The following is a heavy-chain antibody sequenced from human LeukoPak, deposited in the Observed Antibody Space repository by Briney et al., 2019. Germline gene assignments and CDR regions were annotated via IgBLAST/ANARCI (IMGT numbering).Heavy chain of an antibody. J-gene: IGHJ4*02. V-gene: IGHV3-30-3*01. CDR3: ARVISE. Sequence: GRSLGLSCAASGFTFSSYAMHWVRQAPGKGLEWVAVISYDGSNKYYADSVKGRFTISRDNSKNTLYLQMNSLRAEDTAVYYCARVISEWGQGTLVTVSS. CDR2: ISYDGSNK. D-gene: IGHD6-19*01. CDR1: GFTFSSYA.